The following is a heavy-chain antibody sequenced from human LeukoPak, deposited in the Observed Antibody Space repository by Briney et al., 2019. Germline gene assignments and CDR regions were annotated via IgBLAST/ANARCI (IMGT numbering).Heavy chain of an antibody. CDR2: IYRGGNT. Sequence: GGSLRLSCAASGFTFSDYAMNWVRQAPGKGLEWVSVIYRGGNTDYADSVKGRFTISRDNSKNTVDVQMNSLRAEDTAVYYCARDISEGGMDVWGQGTTVIVSS. V-gene: IGHV3-53*01. CDR3: ARDISEGGMDV. CDR1: GFTFSDYA. J-gene: IGHJ6*02.